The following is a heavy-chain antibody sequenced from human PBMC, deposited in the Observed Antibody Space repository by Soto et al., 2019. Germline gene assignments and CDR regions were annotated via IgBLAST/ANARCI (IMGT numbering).Heavy chain of an antibody. D-gene: IGHD2-15*01. V-gene: IGHV4-30-4*01. J-gene: IGHJ5*01. CDR2: IYKSATT. CDR1: GDSISTVDYF. Sequence: SETLSLTYSVSGDSISTVDYFWAWIRQPPGQTLEYIGYIYKSATTYYNPSFESRVAISLDTSKSQFSLTVTSVTAGDTAVYFCARGRYCLTGSCFPNWFDSWGRGTLVTVSS. CDR3: ARGRYCLTGSCFPNWFDS.